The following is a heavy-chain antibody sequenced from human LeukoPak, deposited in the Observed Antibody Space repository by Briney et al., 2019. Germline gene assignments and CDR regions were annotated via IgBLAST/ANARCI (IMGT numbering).Heavy chain of an antibody. J-gene: IGHJ3*02. CDR2: ISSSSSTI. V-gene: IGHV3-48*01. D-gene: IGHD2-2*01. CDR3: ARDRFAYCSGTSCFDAFDI. Sequence: GGSLRLSCAASGFTFSSYSMNWVRQAPGKGLEWVSYISSSSSTIYYADSVKGRFTISRDNAKNSLYLQMNSLRAEDTAVYYCARDRFAYCSGTSCFDAFDIWGQGTMVTVSS. CDR1: GFTFSSYS.